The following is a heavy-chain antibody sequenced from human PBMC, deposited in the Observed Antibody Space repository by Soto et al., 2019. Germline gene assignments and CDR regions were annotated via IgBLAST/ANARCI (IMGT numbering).Heavy chain of an antibody. V-gene: IGHV3-7*05. Sequence: GGSLRLSCAASGFTFSDYWMSWVRQTPGKGLEWVGNINLDGSEKYYADSVKGRFTFSRDNAKNSLYLQMNSLRAEDTAVYYCAKDNSGYDWAFDYWGQGTLVTVSS. J-gene: IGHJ4*02. CDR3: AKDNSGYDWAFDY. CDR2: INLDGSEK. D-gene: IGHD5-12*01. CDR1: GFTFSDYW.